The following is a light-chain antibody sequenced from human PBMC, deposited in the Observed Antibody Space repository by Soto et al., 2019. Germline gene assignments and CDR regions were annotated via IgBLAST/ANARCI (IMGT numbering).Light chain of an antibody. J-gene: IGKJ2*01. V-gene: IGKV2-28*01. Sequence: DIVMTQSPLSLPVTPGEPASISCRSSQSLLHSNGYTYLDWYLQKPGQTPQLLIYLGSNRASGVPDRFSGSGSSTDFTLKISRVEAEDVGVYYCMQTLQTPYTFGQGTKLEIK. CDR1: QSLLHSNGYTY. CDR3: MQTLQTPYT. CDR2: LGS.